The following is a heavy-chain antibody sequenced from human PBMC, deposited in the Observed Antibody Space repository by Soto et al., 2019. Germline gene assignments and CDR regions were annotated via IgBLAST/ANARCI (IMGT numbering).Heavy chain of an antibody. CDR1: FYSIGSSNW. CDR3: ARVPDR. Sequence: SEILYPTCALTFYSIGSSNWWGWIRQPPGKGLEWIGYIYYSGTTYYNPSLKSRVTMSVDTSKNQFSLKLSSVTAADTAVYYCARVPDRWGQGTLVS. D-gene: IGHD2-2*01. CDR2: IYYSGTT. J-gene: IGHJ5*02. V-gene: IGHV4-28*03.